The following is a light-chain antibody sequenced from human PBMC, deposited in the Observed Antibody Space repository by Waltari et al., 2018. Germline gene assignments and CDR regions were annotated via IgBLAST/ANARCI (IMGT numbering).Light chain of an antibody. V-gene: IGKV1-12*01. CDR1: QDIATY. CDR2: SAS. CDR3: QQGYNTPFT. J-gene: IGKJ3*01. Sequence: DIQMTQSPSSLSASVGDKVTITCRASQDIATYLAWYQQKPGKPPKLLIYSASNLQTGVPSRFSGSGSGADYILTISSLQPEDFATYYCQQGYNTPFTFGPGTKLDI.